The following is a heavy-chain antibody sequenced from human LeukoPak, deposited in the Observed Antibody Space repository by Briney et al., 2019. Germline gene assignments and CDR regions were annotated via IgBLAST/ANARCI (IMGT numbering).Heavy chain of an antibody. CDR3: ARGVEYNYYDSSGYYPLGAFDI. J-gene: IGHJ3*02. D-gene: IGHD3-22*01. V-gene: IGHV4-34*01. CDR2: INHSGST. CDR1: GGSFSGYY. Sequence: SETLSLTCAVYGGSFSGYYWSWIRQPPGKGLEWIGEINHSGSTNYNPSLKSRVTISVDTSKNQFSLKLSSVTAADTAVYYCARGVEYNYYDSSGYYPLGAFDIWGQGTMVTVSS.